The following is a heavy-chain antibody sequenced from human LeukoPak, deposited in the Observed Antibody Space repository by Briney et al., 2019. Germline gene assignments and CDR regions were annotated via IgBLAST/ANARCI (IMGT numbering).Heavy chain of an antibody. J-gene: IGHJ4*02. V-gene: IGHV1-18*01. D-gene: IGHD4-17*01. CDR3: ARDIRSLSTVTSPFDY. CDR2: ISAYNGNT. CDR1: GYTFTSYG. Sequence: ASVKVSCKASGYTFTSYGISWVRQAPGQGLEWMGWISAYNGNTNYAQKLQGRVTMTTDTSTSTAYMELRSLRSDDTAVYSCARDIRSLSTVTSPFDYWGQGTLVTVSS.